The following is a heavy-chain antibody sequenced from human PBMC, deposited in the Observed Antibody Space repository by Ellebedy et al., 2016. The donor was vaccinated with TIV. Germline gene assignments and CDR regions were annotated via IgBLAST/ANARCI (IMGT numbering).Heavy chain of an antibody. CDR1: GYPFSTYF. Sequence: AASVKVSCKASGYPFSTYFIHWMRQAPGQSLEWMGWVNPANGDTRISHNLEGRVTFPRDTSTNTVYMDLASLTSGDTAVYYCARGPRTGDFDYWGQGTLVTVSS. D-gene: IGHD7-27*01. CDR3: ARGPRTGDFDY. CDR2: VNPANGDT. V-gene: IGHV1-3*01. J-gene: IGHJ4*02.